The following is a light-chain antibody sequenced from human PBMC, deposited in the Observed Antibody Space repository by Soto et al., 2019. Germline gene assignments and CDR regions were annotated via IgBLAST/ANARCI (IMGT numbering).Light chain of an antibody. V-gene: IGLV2-14*01. CDR3: SSYTSSDTLVL. CDR1: SSDIGGYNF. Sequence: QSALTQPASVSGSPGQSITISCTGTSSDIGGYNFVSWYQQYPGKAPKLMIYEVTHRPSGVSNRFSGSKSGNTASLIISGLQAEVEADYYCSSYTSSDTLVLFGGGTKLTVL. J-gene: IGLJ2*01. CDR2: EVT.